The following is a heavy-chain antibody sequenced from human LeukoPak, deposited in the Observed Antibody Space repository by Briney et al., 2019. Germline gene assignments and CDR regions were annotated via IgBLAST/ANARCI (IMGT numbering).Heavy chain of an antibody. D-gene: IGHD2-21*02. V-gene: IGHV1-69*04. J-gene: IGHJ3*02. CDR3: ARIVNCGGDCYAFDI. CDR1: GGTFSSYA. Sequence: SVKVSCKASGGTFSSYAISWVRQAPGQGLEWMGRIIPILGIANYAQKFQGRVTITADKSTSTAYMELSSLRSEDTAVYYCARIVNCGGDCYAFDIWGQGTMVTVSS. CDR2: IIPILGIA.